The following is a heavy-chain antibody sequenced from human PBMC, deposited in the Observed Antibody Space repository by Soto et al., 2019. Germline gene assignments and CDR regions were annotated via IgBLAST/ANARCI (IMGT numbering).Heavy chain of an antibody. D-gene: IGHD3-22*01. J-gene: IGHJ4*02. CDR2: IYYSGST. CDR1: GGSVSSGSYY. V-gene: IGHV4-61*01. CDR3: ARSYYPPYDSRGYIDY. Sequence: PSETLSLTCTVSGGSVSSGSYYWSWIRQPPGKGLEWIGYIYYSGSTNYNPSLKSRVTISVDTSKNQFSLKLSSVTAADTAVYYCARSYYPPYDSRGYIDYWGQGTLVTVSS.